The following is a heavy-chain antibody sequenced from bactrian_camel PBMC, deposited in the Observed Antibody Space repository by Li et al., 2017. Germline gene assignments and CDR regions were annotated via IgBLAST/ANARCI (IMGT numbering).Heavy chain of an antibody. J-gene: IGHJ6*01. CDR2: IDLYSRAT. V-gene: IGHV3S6*01. D-gene: IGHD1*01. CDR1: GFTYVPYC. CDR3: AATARFWRHCSTARPDFGY. Sequence: QVESGEGSVQTGGSLRLSCETSGFTYVPYCMAWFRQAPGKEREGVASIDLYSRATYADSVKGRFTISEDNAKNTLYLQMYSLKPEDTAMYYCAATARFWRHCSTARPDFGYWGQGTQVTVS.